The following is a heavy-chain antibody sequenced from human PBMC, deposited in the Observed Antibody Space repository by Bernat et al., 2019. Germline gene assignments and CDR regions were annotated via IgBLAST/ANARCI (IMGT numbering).Heavy chain of an antibody. J-gene: IGHJ6*03. CDR3: ARHGIAAPSRTEYYYYYMDV. Sequence: EVQLVQSGAEVKKPGESLKISCKGSGYSFTSYWIGWVRQMPGKGLEWMGIIYPGDSDTRYSPSFQGKVTISADKSISTAYLQWSSLKASDTAMYYCARHGIAAPSRTEYYYYYMDVWGKGTTVTVSS. CDR1: GYSFTSYW. V-gene: IGHV5-51*01. D-gene: IGHD6-13*01. CDR2: IYPGDSDT.